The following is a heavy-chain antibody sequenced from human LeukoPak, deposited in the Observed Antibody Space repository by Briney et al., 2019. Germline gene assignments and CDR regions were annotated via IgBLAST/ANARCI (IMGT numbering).Heavy chain of an antibody. CDR1: GGTFSSYA. CDR3: ARDTSGATADY. D-gene: IGHD5-12*01. V-gene: IGHV1-69*04. Sequence: SVKVSCKASGGTFSSYAISWVRQAPEQGLEWMGRIIPIFGIANYAQKFQGRVTITADKSTSTAYMELSSLRSEDTAVYYCARDTSGATADYWGQGTLVTVSS. J-gene: IGHJ4*02. CDR2: IIPIFGIA.